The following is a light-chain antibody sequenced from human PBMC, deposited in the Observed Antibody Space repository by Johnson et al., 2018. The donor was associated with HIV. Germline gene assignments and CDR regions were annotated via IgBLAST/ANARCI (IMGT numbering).Light chain of an antibody. CDR3: GTWDTGLSSPYV. V-gene: IGLV1-51*01. Sequence: QSVLTQPPSVSAAPGQKVTISCSGSSSNIGNNYVSWYQQLPGTAPKLLISDNNKRPSGIPDRFSGSKSGTSATLVISGLQTGDEADYYCGTWDTGLSSPYVFGTGTKVTVL. J-gene: IGLJ1*01. CDR2: DNN. CDR1: SSNIGNNY.